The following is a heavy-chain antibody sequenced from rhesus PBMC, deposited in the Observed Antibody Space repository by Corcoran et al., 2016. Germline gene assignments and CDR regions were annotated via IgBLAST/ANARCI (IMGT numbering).Heavy chain of an antibody. CDR3: ATGLPGGAGPHDAFDF. Sequence: QVQLQESGAGLVTPSETLSLTCVVSGGSISGGYDWRGTRHTPGTGRGWIGFSYGGSGSTNYNPSLKNQVTISKDTSTNQVSLKLSSVTAADTAVYYCATGLPGGAGPHDAFDFWGQGLRVTVSS. J-gene: IGHJ3*01. CDR1: GGSISGGYD. V-gene: IGHV4-76*01. D-gene: IGHD4-11*01. CDR2: SYGGSGST.